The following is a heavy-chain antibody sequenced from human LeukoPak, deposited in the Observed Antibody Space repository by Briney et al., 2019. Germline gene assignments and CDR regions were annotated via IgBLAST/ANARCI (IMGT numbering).Heavy chain of an antibody. V-gene: IGHV3-23*01. CDR3: AKGNWNDD. CDR2: ISGKGDRT. J-gene: IGHJ5*02. Sequence: GGSLRLSCAASGFTFSDSDMSWVRQAPGKGLEWVSGISGKGDRTYNADSVKGRLTISRDNSKNTLYLKMNSLRAEDTAVYYCAKGNWNDDWGQGTPVTVSS. CDR1: GFTFSDSD.